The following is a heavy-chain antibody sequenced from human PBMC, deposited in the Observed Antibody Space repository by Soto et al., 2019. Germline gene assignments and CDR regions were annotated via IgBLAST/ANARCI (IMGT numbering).Heavy chain of an antibody. CDR2: INPSGGST. D-gene: IGHD3-22*01. V-gene: IGHV1-46*01. Sequence: ASVKVSCKASGYTFTSYYMHWVRQAPGQGLEWMGIINPSGGSTSYAQKFQGRVTMTRDTSTSTVYMELSSLRSEDTAVYYCARDRYYYDSSGYYGQDYWGQGTLVTVPQ. CDR3: ARDRYYYDSSGYYGQDY. J-gene: IGHJ4*02. CDR1: GYTFTSYY.